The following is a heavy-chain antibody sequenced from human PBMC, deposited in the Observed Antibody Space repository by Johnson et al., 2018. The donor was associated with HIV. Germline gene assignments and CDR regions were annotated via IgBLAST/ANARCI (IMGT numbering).Heavy chain of an antibody. CDR3: AKGGYDSEDAFDI. D-gene: IGHD3-22*01. Sequence: QMQLVESGGDVVQPGMSLRLSYAASGFTFSRENMHWVRQAPDKGLHWVAFIRYDGSNGYYADSVKGRFTISRDNAKNSLYLQMNGLRAEDTALYYCAKGGYDSEDAFDIWGQGTMVTVSS. CDR2: IRYDGSNG. CDR1: GFTFSREN. V-gene: IGHV3-30*02. J-gene: IGHJ3*02.